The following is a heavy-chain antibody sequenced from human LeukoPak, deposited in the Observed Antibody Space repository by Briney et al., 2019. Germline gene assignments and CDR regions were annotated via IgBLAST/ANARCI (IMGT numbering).Heavy chain of an antibody. J-gene: IGHJ6*02. CDR1: GGSISSYH. CDR2: IYYSGST. D-gene: IGHD6-13*01. CDR3: ARDGTAAAGTGGYYYYGMDV. V-gene: IGHV4-59*01. Sequence: SETLSLTCTVSGGSISSYHWSWIRQPPGKGLEWIGYIYYSGSTNYNPSLKSRVTISVDTSKNQFSLKLSSVTAADTAVYYCARDGTAAAGTGGYYYYGMDVWGQGTTVTVSS.